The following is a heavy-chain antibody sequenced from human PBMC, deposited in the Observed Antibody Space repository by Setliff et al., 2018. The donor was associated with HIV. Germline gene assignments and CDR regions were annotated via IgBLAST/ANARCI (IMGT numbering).Heavy chain of an antibody. CDR3: ARVRSWNFVDGMDV. CDR2: ISSDGSRK. Sequence: PGGSLRLSCAASGFTFNNHAIHWVRQAPGKGLEWVAVISSDGSRKEFVDSVKGRFTISRDSSKDTVSLVMDSLRGEDTAVYYCARVRSWNFVDGMDVWGQGTTVTVSS. J-gene: IGHJ6*02. CDR1: GFTFNNHA. D-gene: IGHD1-7*01. V-gene: IGHV3-30*04.